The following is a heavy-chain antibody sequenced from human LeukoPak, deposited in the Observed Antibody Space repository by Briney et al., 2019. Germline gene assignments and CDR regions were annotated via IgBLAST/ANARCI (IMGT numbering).Heavy chain of an antibody. Sequence: SETLSLTCTVSGDSISSGDDYWSWSRQPGGEGLEWTGRSSSSGSTNYNPSRQSRVTISVDTSKNQCSLKLSSTTAADTAVYCCARSYSRYFDWSNDYWGQGTLVTVSS. V-gene: IGHV4-61*02. CDR2: SSSSGST. J-gene: IGHJ4*02. CDR1: GDSISSGDDY. D-gene: IGHD3-9*01. CDR3: ARSYSRYFDWSNDY.